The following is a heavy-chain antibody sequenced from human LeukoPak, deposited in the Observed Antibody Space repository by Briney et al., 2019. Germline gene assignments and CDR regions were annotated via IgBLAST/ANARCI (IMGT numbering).Heavy chain of an antibody. CDR1: GGSISSGSYY. D-gene: IGHD5-24*01. CDR3: ARAGGLQPDY. CDR2: IYTSGST. Sequence: SQTLSLTCTVSGGSISSGSYYWSWIRQPAGKGLEWIGRIYTSGSTNYHPSLKSRVTISVDTSKNQFSLKLSSVSAADTAVYYCARAGGLQPDYWGQGTLVTVSS. J-gene: IGHJ4*02. V-gene: IGHV4-61*02.